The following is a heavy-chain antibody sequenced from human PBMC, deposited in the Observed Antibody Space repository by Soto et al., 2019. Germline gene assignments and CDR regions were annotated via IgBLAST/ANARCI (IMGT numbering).Heavy chain of an antibody. D-gene: IGHD3-22*01. V-gene: IGHV1-69*19. J-gene: IGHJ4*02. CDR1: GGTLSNSA. CDR3: VRTTYFSDSSGYTRCFDY. Sequence: QLQLAQSGADVKKAGSSVKVSCKASGGTLSNSAFSWVRQAPGQGLEWMGGIIPVFGIVNYAQKFQDRVTITADESTSTAYMELRSLRSEDTAVYYCVRTTYFSDSSGYTRCFDYWGQGTLVTVSS. CDR2: IIPVFGIV.